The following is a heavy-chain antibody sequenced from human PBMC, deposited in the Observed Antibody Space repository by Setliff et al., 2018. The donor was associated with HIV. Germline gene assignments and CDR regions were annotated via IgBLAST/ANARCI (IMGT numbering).Heavy chain of an antibody. V-gene: IGHV4-34*01. CDR2: INRSGTP. Sequence: SETLSLTCAVYGGSPSDYYWSWIRQPPGKGLEWIAEINRSGTPNYNPSLESRVTISVDSSKNRVSLKLSSVTAADTAVYYCAVPGTSGTYYRVFDYWGQGVLVTVSS. D-gene: IGHD3-10*01. CDR3: AVPGTSGTYYRVFDY. J-gene: IGHJ4*02. CDR1: GGSPSDYY.